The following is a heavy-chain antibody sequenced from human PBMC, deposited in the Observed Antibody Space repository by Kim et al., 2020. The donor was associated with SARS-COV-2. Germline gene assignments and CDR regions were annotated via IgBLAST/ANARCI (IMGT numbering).Heavy chain of an antibody. CDR2: IYYSGST. D-gene: IGHD3-10*01. CDR1: GGSISSGGYY. V-gene: IGHV4-31*03. CDR3: ARERVVRGVITDSGFDY. Sequence: SETLSLTCTVSGGSISSGGYYWSWIRQHPGKGLEWIGYIYYSGSTYYNPSLKSRVTISVDTSKNQFSLKLSSVTAADTAVYYCARERVVRGVITDSGFDYWGQGTLVTVSS. J-gene: IGHJ4*02.